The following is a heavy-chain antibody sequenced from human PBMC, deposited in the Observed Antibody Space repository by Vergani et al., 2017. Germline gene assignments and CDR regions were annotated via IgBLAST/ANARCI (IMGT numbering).Heavy chain of an antibody. D-gene: IGHD3-3*01. V-gene: IGHV1-58*02. CDR3: ARESAIFGVVPTFDY. J-gene: IGHJ4*02. CDR2: IVVGSGNT. CDR1: RFTFTSSA. Sequence: QMQLVQSGPEVKKPGTSVKVSCKASRFTFTSSAMQWVRQARGQRLEWIGWIVVGSGNTNYAQKFQERVTITRDMSTSTAYMELSSLRSEDTAVYYCARESAIFGVVPTFDYWGQGTLVTVSS.